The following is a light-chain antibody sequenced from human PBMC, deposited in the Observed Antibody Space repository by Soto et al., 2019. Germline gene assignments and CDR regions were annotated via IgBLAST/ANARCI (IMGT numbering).Light chain of an antibody. CDR3: QQYGSLWT. V-gene: IGKV3-20*01. Sequence: EIVLTQSPGTLSLSPGERATLSCRASRSISTYLAWYQQKPGQAPRLLIFAASTRATGIPDRFSGSGSGTDFTLTISRLEPEDFAVYYCQQYGSLWTFGQGTKVDI. CDR1: RSISTY. CDR2: AAS. J-gene: IGKJ1*01.